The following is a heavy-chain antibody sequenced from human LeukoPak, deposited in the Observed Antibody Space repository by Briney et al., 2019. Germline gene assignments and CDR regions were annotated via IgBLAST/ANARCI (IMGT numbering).Heavy chain of an antibody. CDR3: ARDRGPIAAAGTGSWFDP. CDR2: IKQDGSEK. V-gene: IGHV3-7*01. D-gene: IGHD6-13*01. CDR1: GFTFSTYW. J-gene: IGHJ5*02. Sequence: GGSLRLSCAASGFTFSTYWMSWVRQPPGKGLEWVANIKQDGSEKYYVDSVKGRFTISRDNAKNSLYLQMNSLGAEDTAVYYCARDRGPIAAAGTGSWFDPWGQGTLVTVSS.